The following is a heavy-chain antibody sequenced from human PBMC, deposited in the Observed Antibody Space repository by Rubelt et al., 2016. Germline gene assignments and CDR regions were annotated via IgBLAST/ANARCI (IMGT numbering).Heavy chain of an antibody. CDR2: ISYSGST. J-gene: IGHJ4*02. D-gene: IGHD3-3*01. V-gene: IGHV4-59*01. Sequence: QVQLQESGPGLVKSSETLSLTCTVSGGSISSYYWSWIRQPPGKGLEWIGYISYSGSTNYNPSLKSRVTISVDTSKNQFSLKLSSVTAADTAVYYCAGGITIFGVASGYFDYWGQGTLVTVSS. CDR3: AGGITIFGVASGYFDY. CDR1: GGSISSYY.